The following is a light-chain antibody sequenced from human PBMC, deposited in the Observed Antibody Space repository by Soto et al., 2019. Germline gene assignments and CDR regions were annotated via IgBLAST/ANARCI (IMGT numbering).Light chain of an antibody. CDR3: QQYHNWPVT. CDR2: GAS. Sequence: IVMTQSPATLSVSPGERVTFSCRASQSVSNRLAWYQHKPGQAPRLLISGASTGATGIPPRFSGSGSGTDFNLTVNSLQSEDIAVYYCQQYHNWPVTFGGGTKVDI. J-gene: IGKJ4*01. CDR1: QSVSNR. V-gene: IGKV3-15*01.